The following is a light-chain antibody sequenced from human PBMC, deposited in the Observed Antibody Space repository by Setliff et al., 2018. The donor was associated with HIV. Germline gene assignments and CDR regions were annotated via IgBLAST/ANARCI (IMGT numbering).Light chain of an antibody. CDR3: SSYTSSSTLV. CDR2: DVS. J-gene: IGLJ2*01. V-gene: IGLV2-14*01. CDR1: SSDVGGYSY. Sequence: QSVLTQPASVSGSPGQSLTISGTGTSSDVGGYSYVSWYQQHPGKAPKLMIYDVSNRPSGVSNRFSGSKSGNTASLTISGLQAEDETDYYCSSYTSSSTLVFGGGTKVTVL.